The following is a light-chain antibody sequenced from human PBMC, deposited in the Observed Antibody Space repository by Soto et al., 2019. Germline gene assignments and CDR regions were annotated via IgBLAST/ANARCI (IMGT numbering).Light chain of an antibody. CDR2: GAS. V-gene: IGKV3-20*01. J-gene: IGKJ1*01. Sequence: EIVLTQSPGTLSLPPGERATLSCRASQSVSSSSLAWYQQKPGQAPRLLIYGASSRATGIPDRFSGSGSGTDFTLTISRLEPEDFAVYYCQQYGSSPRTFGQGTKVDIK. CDR3: QQYGSSPRT. CDR1: QSVSSSS.